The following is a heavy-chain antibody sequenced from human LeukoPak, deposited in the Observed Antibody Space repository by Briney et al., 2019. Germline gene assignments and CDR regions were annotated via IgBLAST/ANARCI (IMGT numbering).Heavy chain of an antibody. CDR1: GGAFSSYA. D-gene: IGHD3-10*01. J-gene: IGHJ3*02. CDR2: IIPIFGTA. V-gene: IGHV1-69*01. Sequence: SVKVSCKASGGAFSSYAISWVRQAPGQGLEWMGGIIPIFGTANYAQKFQGRVTITADESTSTAYMELSSLRSEDTAVYYCASPYGSESNAFDIWGQGAMVTVSS. CDR3: ASPYGSESNAFDI.